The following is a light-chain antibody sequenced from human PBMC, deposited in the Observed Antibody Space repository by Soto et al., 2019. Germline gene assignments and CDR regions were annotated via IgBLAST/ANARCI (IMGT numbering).Light chain of an antibody. CDR1: SSDVGTYNY. Sequence: ALAQPASVSGSPGQSITISCTGTSSDVGTYNYVSWYQHHPGKAPKLIIYEVSNRPSGVSNRFSGSKSGSTASLTISGLQAEDEADYHCTSYTRDTALVFGTGTKVAVL. CDR2: EVS. J-gene: IGLJ1*01. V-gene: IGLV2-14*01. CDR3: TSYTRDTALV.